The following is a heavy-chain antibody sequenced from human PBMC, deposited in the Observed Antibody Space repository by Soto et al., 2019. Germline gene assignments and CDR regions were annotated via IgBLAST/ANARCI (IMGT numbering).Heavy chain of an antibody. CDR2: IYYVGST. CDR3: TGNPALRAAVERFDP. D-gene: IGHD6-13*01. J-gene: IGHJ5*02. CDR1: GGDISSGGYY. V-gene: IGHV4-39*02. Sequence: SETLSRTCTVSGGDISSGGYYWAWSRQPPGKWLAVIAWIYYVGSTFYNSSLESRVTISVDMSKNLFSLKLTSVTATDTAVYFSTGNPALRAAVERFDPRGQVTLVTVSS.